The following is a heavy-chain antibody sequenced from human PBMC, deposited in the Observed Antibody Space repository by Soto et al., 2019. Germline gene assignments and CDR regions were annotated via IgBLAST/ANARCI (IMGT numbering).Heavy chain of an antibody. D-gene: IGHD2-15*01. J-gene: IGHJ4*02. CDR1: GGTFSSYA. CDR2: IIPIFGTA. V-gene: IGHV1-69*13. Sequence: SVKVSCKASGGTFSSYAISWVRQAPGQGLEWMGGIIPIFGTANYAQKFQGRVTITADESTSTAYMELSSLRSEDTAVYYCARDGVGAAGFDYWGQGTLVTVSS. CDR3: ARDGVGAAGFDY.